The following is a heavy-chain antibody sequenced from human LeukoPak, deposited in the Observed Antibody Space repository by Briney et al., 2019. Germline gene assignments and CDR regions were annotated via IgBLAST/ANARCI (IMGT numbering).Heavy chain of an antibody. CDR1: GGSISSGSYY. CDR2: IYTSGST. V-gene: IGHV4-61*02. J-gene: IGHJ4*02. CDR3: ARDRAP. Sequence: TSETLSLTCTVSGGSISSGSYYWSWIRQPAGKGLEWIGRIYTSGSTNYNPSLKSRVTISVDTSKNQFSLKLSSVTAADTAVYYCARDRAPWGQGTLVTVSS.